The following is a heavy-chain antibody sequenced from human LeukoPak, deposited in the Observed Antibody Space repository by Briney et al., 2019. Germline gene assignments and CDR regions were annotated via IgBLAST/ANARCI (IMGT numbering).Heavy chain of an antibody. D-gene: IGHD4-17*01. J-gene: IGHJ4*02. CDR1: GFTFSSFA. Sequence: GGSLRLSCAASGFTFSSFAMSWVRQAPGKGLEWVSTISGSGGSTNYAGSVKGRFTFSRDNSKNTLYLQMNSLRAEDTAVYYCAKDLPDYGDYVEGYWGQGTLVTVSS. CDR3: AKDLPDYGDYVEGY. V-gene: IGHV3-23*01. CDR2: ISGSGGST.